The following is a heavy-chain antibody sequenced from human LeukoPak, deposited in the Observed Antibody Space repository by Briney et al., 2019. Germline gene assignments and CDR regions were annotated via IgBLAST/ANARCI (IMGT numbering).Heavy chain of an antibody. CDR3: VANGWYALDI. V-gene: IGHV4-4*02. Sequence: KASETLSLTCAVSGGSISSTNWWSWVRQSPGKGLEWIGEIYHSGSTNYKPSLRSRVTISVDKSENQFSLNLSSVTAADTAVYYCVANGWYALDIWGQGTMVTVSS. D-gene: IGHD6-19*01. CDR2: IYHSGST. J-gene: IGHJ3*02. CDR1: GGSISSTNW.